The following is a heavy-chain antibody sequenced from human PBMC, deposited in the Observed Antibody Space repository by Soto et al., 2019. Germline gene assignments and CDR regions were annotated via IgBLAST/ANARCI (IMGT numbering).Heavy chain of an antibody. V-gene: IGHV3-23*01. J-gene: IGHJ4*02. CDR1: GFTFSNYA. Sequence: EVQLLESGGGLLQPGGSLRLSCAASGFTFSNYAMSWVRQAPGKGLEWVSAISGSGGSTYYASSLKGRFTISRDNSKSSLYQQLTSLQAEDPAVSYGAKGLSWDYHDRGGYYRVVDDKWGQGTRVTVSS. CDR2: ISGSGGST. D-gene: IGHD3-22*01. CDR3: AKGLSWDYHDRGGYYRVVDDK.